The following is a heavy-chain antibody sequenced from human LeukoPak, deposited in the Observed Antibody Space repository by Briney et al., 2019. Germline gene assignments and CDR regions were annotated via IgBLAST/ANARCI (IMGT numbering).Heavy chain of an antibody. J-gene: IGHJ4*02. CDR3: ARAMVRGYGTYFDY. CDR1: GFTFSSYE. CDR2: ISGSGCTR. D-gene: IGHD3-10*01. V-gene: IGHV3-48*03. Sequence: PGGSLRLSCAASGFTFSSYEMNWVRQAPGKGLEWVSYISGSGCTRYYADSVKGRFTISRDNAKNSLYLQMNSLRAEDTAVYYCARAMVRGYGTYFDYWGQGTLVTVSS.